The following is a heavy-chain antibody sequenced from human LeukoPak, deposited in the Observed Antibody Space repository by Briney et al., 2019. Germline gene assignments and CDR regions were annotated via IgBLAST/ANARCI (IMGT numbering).Heavy chain of an antibody. D-gene: IGHD4/OR15-4a*01. Sequence: VSVKVSCKVSRYTFTGYYMHWVRQAPGQGLEWMGWINPNSGGTNYAQKFQGRVTMTRDTSISTAYMELSRLRSDDTAVYYCARDGAGRDNFDYWGQGTLVTVSS. CDR1: RYTFTGYY. V-gene: IGHV1-2*02. J-gene: IGHJ4*02. CDR3: ARDGAGRDNFDY. CDR2: INPNSGGT.